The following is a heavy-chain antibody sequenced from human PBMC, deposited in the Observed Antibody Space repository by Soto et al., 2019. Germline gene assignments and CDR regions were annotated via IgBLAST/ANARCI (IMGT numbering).Heavy chain of an antibody. V-gene: IGHV3-30*18. D-gene: IGHD5-18*01. CDR1: GFTFPNCG. CDR2: ISYDGTYK. J-gene: IGHJ4*02. Sequence: QVQLVESGGGVVQPGRSLRLSCAASGFTFPNCGMHWVRQAPGKGLEWVAFISYDGTYKYYADSVRGRFTISRDNFKNTLFVQVNRLRPEDTAVYYCAKAANHVLGYSYGHYFENWGQGTLVTVSS. CDR3: AKAANHVLGYSYGHYFEN.